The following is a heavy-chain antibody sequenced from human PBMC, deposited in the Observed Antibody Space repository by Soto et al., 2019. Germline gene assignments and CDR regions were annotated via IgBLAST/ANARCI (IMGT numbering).Heavy chain of an antibody. CDR3: ARIATTTLGGPIDY. D-gene: IGHD4-4*01. Sequence: QVQVQESGPGLVKASDTLSLTCRVSGYFISSSHWWGWIRQPPGKGLEWIGHINYSGSFYHDPSLMSRVTMSLDTSKHQFSLRLSSVTAVDTAVYYCARIATTTLGGPIDYWGRGTLVTVSS. CDR2: INYSGSF. J-gene: IGHJ4*02. CDR1: GYFISSSHW. V-gene: IGHV4-28*05.